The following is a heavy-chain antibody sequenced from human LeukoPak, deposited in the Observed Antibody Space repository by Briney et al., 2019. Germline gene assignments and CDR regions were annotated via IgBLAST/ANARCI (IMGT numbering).Heavy chain of an antibody. J-gene: IGHJ4*02. CDR3: ARLSEMLRGPEVIYYFDY. CDR1: GFTFSSYW. Sequence: GGSLRLSCAASGFTFSSYWMSWVRQAPGKGLEWVANIKQDGSEKYYVDSVKGRFTISRDNAKNSLYLQMSSLRADDTAVYYCARLSEMLRGPEVIYYFDYWGRGNLVTVSS. CDR2: IKQDGSEK. D-gene: IGHD3-10*01. V-gene: IGHV3-7*01.